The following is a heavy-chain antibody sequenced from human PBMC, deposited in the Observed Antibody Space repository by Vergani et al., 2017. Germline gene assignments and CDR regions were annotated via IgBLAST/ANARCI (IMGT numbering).Heavy chain of an antibody. V-gene: IGHV3-21*01. D-gene: IGHD3-10*01. Sequence: EVQLVESGGGLVKPGGSLRLSCAASGFTFSSYSMNWVRQAPGKGLEWVSSISSSSSYIYYADSVKGRFTISRDNAKNSLYLQMNSLGAEDTAVYYCARDRDFGDSAYWYFDRGGRGTLVTVSS. CDR2: ISSSSSYI. CDR3: ARDRDFGDSAYWYFDR. CDR1: GFTFSSYS. J-gene: IGHJ2*01.